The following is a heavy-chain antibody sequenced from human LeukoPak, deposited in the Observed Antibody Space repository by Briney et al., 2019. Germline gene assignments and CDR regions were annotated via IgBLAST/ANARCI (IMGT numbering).Heavy chain of an antibody. Sequence: GRSLRLSCAASGLTFSSYGMRWVCQAPGKGLEWVAVIWYDGSNKYYADSVKGRFTISRDNSKNTLYLQMNSLRAEDTAVYYCARDRGDGYNLLDYWGQGTLVTVSS. D-gene: IGHD5-24*01. CDR1: GLTFSSYG. CDR3: ARDRGDGYNLLDY. V-gene: IGHV3-33*01. CDR2: IWYDGSNK. J-gene: IGHJ4*02.